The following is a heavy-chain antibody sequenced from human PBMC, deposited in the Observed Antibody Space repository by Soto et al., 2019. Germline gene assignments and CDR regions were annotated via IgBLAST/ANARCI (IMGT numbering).Heavy chain of an antibody. J-gene: IGHJ4*02. CDR3: ARDRQNYGTFDY. CDR2: ISGHNGVT. D-gene: IGHD1-7*01. V-gene: IGHV1-18*01. CDR1: GYTFGTYG. Sequence: QVQLVQSGGEVKKPGASVKVSCKAAGYTFGTYGISWVRQAPGHGLEWMGWISGHNGVTNNARKFQDRVTMTTDTSTSTAYMELRCLRADDTAMYYCARDRQNYGTFDYWGQGTLVTVSS.